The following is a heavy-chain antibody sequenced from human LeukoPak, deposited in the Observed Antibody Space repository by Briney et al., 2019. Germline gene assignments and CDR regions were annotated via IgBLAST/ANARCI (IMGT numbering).Heavy chain of an antibody. J-gene: IGHJ4*02. V-gene: IGHV3-7*05. Sequence: AGGSLRLSCAAPGFTVSSYFMSWVRQAPGKGLEWVANIKEDGSEKYYVDSVKGRFTISRDNTKNSLYLQMNSLRAEDTAVYYCASCSDTSGWYKDDYWGQGTLVTVSS. CDR3: ASCSDTSGWYKDDY. CDR2: IKEDGSEK. CDR1: GFTVSSYF. D-gene: IGHD6-19*01.